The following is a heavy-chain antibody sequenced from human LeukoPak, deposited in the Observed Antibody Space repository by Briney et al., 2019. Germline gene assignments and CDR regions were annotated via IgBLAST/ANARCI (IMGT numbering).Heavy chain of an antibody. CDR1: GFTFSSFA. CDR2: ISGRGGST. Sequence: GGSLRLSCAASGFTFSSFAMSWVRQAPGKGLEWVSVISGRGGSTLYADSVKGRFTISRDNPKNTLYLQMDTLGADDTAVYYCAKGSSDGVYSWFDPWGQGTLVTVSS. D-gene: IGHD6-19*01. CDR3: AKGSSDGVYSWFDP. V-gene: IGHV3-23*01. J-gene: IGHJ5*02.